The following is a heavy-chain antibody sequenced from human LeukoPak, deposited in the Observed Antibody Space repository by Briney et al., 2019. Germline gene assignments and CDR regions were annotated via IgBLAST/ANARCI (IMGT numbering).Heavy chain of an antibody. V-gene: IGHV3-7*01. CDR1: GFTFSSYA. D-gene: IGHD5-18*01. Sequence: GGSLRLSCAASGFTFSSYAMSWVRQAPGKGLEWVANIKQDGSEKYYVDSVKGRFTISRDNAKNSLYLQMNSLRAEDTAVYYCARDGYSYDQNNWFDPWGQGTLVTVSS. J-gene: IGHJ5*02. CDR2: IKQDGSEK. CDR3: ARDGYSYDQNNWFDP.